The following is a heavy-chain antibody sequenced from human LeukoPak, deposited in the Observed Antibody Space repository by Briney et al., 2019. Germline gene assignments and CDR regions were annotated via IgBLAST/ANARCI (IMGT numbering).Heavy chain of an antibody. Sequence: SVKVSCKASGGTFSSYAISWVRQAPGQGLEWMGRIIPILGIANYAQKFQGRVTITADKSTSTAYMELSSLRSEDTAVYYCARGPHCTNGECYRSRGFDYWGQGTLVTVSS. J-gene: IGHJ4*02. CDR3: ARGPHCTNGECYRSRGFDY. D-gene: IGHD2-8*01. CDR1: GGTFSSYA. V-gene: IGHV1-69*04. CDR2: IIPILGIA.